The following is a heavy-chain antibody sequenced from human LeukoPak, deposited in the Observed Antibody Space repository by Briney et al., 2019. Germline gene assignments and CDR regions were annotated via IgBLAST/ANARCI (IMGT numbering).Heavy chain of an antibody. J-gene: IGHJ4*02. CDR1: GFTFSSYW. V-gene: IGHV3-7*04. Sequence: GGPLRLSCAASGFTFSSYWMSWVRQAPGKGLEWVANIKQDGSEKYYVDSVKGRFTISGDNAKNSLYLQMNSLRAEDTAVYYCARRTGYSYGYHYFDYWGQGTLVTVSS. CDR2: IKQDGSEK. D-gene: IGHD5-18*01. CDR3: ARRTGYSYGYHYFDY.